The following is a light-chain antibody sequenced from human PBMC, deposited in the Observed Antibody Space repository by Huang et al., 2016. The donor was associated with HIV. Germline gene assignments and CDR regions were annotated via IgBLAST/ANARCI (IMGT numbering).Light chain of an antibody. V-gene: IGKV3-11*01. J-gene: IGKJ2*01. CDR1: QSVSSY. Sequence: EIVLTQSPATLSLSPGERATLSCRASQSVSSYLAWYQQKPVQAPRLLIYDASNRATGIPARFSGSGSGTDFTLTISSLEPEDFAVYYCQQRSTWPPYTFGQGTKLEIK. CDR3: QQRSTWPPYT. CDR2: DAS.